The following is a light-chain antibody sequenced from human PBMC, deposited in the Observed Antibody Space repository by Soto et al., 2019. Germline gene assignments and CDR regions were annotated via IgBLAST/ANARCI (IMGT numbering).Light chain of an antibody. J-gene: IGKJ1*01. CDR2: DAS. V-gene: IGKV3-11*01. Sequence: EIVLTQSPDILSFSPGERATLSCRASQSVSSYLAWYQQKPGQAPRLLIYDASNRATGIPARFSGSESGTDFTLTISSLEPEDFAVYYCQQRSNWPVTFGQGTRVEIK. CDR3: QQRSNWPVT. CDR1: QSVSSY.